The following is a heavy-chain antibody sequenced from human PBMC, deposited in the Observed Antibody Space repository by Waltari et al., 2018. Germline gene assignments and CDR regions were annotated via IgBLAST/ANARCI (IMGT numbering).Heavy chain of an antibody. J-gene: IGHJ4*02. CDR3: ARSKMYSSGWASRLY. CDR1: GYSISSGYY. Sequence: QVQLQEAGPGLVKPSEALSLTCAVSGYSISSGYYWVWIRQPQGKGLELIGNIYTSGSNKDNLSLKIRVTRSVDTTKHQFSLKLSSVTDADTAVYYCARSKMYSSGWASRLYWGQGTLVTVSS. V-gene: IGHV4-38-2*01. CDR2: IYTSGSN. D-gene: IGHD6-19*01.